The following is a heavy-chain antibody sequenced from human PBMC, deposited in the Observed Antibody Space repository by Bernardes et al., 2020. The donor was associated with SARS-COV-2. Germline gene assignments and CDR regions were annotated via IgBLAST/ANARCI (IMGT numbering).Heavy chain of an antibody. Sequence: ASVKVSCKVSGYRLIEVSIHWVRQVPGKGLEWMGGFDPDEGETISAQKVQGRVIMTEDTSTDTAYMELSSLRSEDTAIYYCASWRSWSGIHDYWGQGTLGTVSS. CDR2: FDPDEGET. D-gene: IGHD3-3*01. CDR1: GYRLIEVS. CDR3: ASWRSWSGIHDY. V-gene: IGHV1-24*01. J-gene: IGHJ4*02.